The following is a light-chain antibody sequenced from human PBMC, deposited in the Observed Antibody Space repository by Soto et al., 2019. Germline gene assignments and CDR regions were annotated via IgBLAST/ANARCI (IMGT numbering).Light chain of an antibody. J-gene: IGKJ4*01. V-gene: IGKV3-15*01. CDR3: RQYNNRTRAT. Sequence: SQATLSVSPGAIATPSCRASQSISSNLSGYQQQTGQAPTKLMFRRSSSATGFPARFSGSGSGTKFNLIIISMQSHEYCAYYYRQYNNRTRATFGGGTKVDNK. CDR2: RRS. CDR1: QSISSN.